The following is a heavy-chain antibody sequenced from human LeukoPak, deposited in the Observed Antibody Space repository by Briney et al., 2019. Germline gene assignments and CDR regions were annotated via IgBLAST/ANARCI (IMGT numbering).Heavy chain of an antibody. V-gene: IGHV3-21*06. J-gene: IGHJ6*03. Sequence: PGGSLRLSCAASGFTFSDYNMHWVRQAPGKWLEWASSISPSSSYIYYADPVKGRFTISRDNAKNSLYLQMSSLRAEDTAIYYCVREAGSNYYRYYYMDVWGKGTTVTVSS. CDR3: VREAGSNYYRYYYMDV. CDR2: ISPSSSYI. CDR1: GFTFSDYN. D-gene: IGHD4-11*01.